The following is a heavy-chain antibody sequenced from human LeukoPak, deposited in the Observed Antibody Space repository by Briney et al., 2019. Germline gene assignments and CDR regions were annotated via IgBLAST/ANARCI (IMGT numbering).Heavy chain of an antibody. J-gene: IGHJ6*03. CDR2: ISGSGGST. D-gene: IGHD5-18*01. CDR3: AKALGSYGHMDV. Sequence: GGSLRLSCAASGFTFSSYAMSWVRQAPGKGLEWVSAISGSGGSTYYADSVKGRFTFSRDNSKNTLYLQMNSLRAEDTAVYYCAKALGSYGHMDVWGKGTTVTVSS. V-gene: IGHV3-23*01. CDR1: GFTFSSYA.